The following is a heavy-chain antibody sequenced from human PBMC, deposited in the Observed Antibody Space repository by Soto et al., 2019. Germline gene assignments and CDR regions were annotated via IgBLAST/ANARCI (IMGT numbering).Heavy chain of an antibody. J-gene: IGHJ4*02. CDR3: ARDRDFWSGYLPENYFDY. CDR1: GYTFTSYG. CDR2: ISAYNGNT. V-gene: IGHV1-18*04. Sequence: GASVKVSCKASGYTFTSYGISWVRQAPGQGLEWMGWISAYNGNTNYAQKLQGRVTMTTDISTSTAYMELRSLRSDDTAVYYCARDRDFWSGYLPENYFDYWGQGTLVTVSS. D-gene: IGHD3-3*01.